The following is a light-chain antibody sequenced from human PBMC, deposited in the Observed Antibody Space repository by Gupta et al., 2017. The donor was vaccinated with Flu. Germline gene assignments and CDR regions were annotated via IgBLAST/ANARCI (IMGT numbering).Light chain of an antibody. Sequence: GQTARITCSGDTLTKAYSSWYQQKPGRAPMLLIKRDTERPSGVPERFSGSSSGTTVTLTITAVQPEDEGDYYCQSADTDSNSLIFGGGTKVTVL. CDR1: TLTKAY. J-gene: IGLJ2*01. V-gene: IGLV3-25*03. CDR2: RDT. CDR3: QSADTDSNSLI.